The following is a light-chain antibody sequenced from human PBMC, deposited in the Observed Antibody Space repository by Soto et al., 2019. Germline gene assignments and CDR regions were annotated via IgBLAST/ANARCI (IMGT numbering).Light chain of an antibody. CDR2: DAS. J-gene: IGKJ4*01. V-gene: IGKV1-33*01. CDR3: QQYDNVPLT. Sequence: IQMTQSPSSLSASVGDRVTSTCQASQDISNYLNWYQQKPGKAPKLLIYDASNLETGVPSRFSGSGSGTDFTFTISSLQPEDIATYNCQQYDNVPLTFGGGTKVEI. CDR1: QDISNY.